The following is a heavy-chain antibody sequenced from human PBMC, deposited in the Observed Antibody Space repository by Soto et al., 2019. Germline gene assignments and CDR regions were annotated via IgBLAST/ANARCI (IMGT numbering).Heavy chain of an antibody. D-gene: IGHD3-10*01. CDR1: GGSISSSSYY. Sequence: PSETLSLTCTVSGGSISSSSYYWGWIRQPPGKGLEWIGSIYYSGSTYYNPSLKSRVTISVDTSKNQFSLKLSSVTAADTAVYYCARNHVLLWFGEDSNFDYWGQGTLVTVSS. J-gene: IGHJ4*02. CDR2: IYYSGST. V-gene: IGHV4-39*01. CDR3: ARNHVLLWFGEDSNFDY.